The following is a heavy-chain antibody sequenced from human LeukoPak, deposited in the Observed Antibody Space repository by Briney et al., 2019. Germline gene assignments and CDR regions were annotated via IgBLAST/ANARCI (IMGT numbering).Heavy chain of an antibody. CDR1: GGSIRSPY. J-gene: IGHJ3*02. Sequence: SETLSLTCTVSGGSIRSPYWSWIRLPPGGGLEWFGYNSHSGSTNYNPALKRRVSISVDTSQNQFSLKLTSVTAGETAMYYCARGYYDSRGDSNPFDMWGQGTMVTVSS. CDR3: ARGYYDSRGDSNPFDM. D-gene: IGHD3-22*01. V-gene: IGHV4-59*11. CDR2: NSHSGST.